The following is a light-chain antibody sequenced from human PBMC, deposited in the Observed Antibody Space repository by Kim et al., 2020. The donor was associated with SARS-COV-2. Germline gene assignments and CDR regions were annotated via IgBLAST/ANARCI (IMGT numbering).Light chain of an antibody. CDR3: QSYDSSLTALV. CDR2: DNT. J-gene: IGLJ2*01. CDR1: TSNIGGNY. V-gene: IGLV1-40*01. Sequence: GERETNSCTGSTSNIGGNYVRWYQLLPGTAPRHLIFDNTNRPSGVPGRFAGSKSGSSASLAITGLQSEDEGDYYCQSYDSSLTALVFGGGTQLTVL.